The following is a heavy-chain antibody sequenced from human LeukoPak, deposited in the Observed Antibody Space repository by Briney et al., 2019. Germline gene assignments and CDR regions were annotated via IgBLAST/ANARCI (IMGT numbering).Heavy chain of an antibody. CDR3: AREQSTNPLRYFDWLPTRYNWFDP. D-gene: IGHD3-9*01. Sequence: GGSLRLSCAASGFTFSSYSMNWVRQAPGKGLEWVSSISSSSSYIYYADSVKGRFTISRDNAKNSLYLQMNSLRAEDTAVYYCAREQSTNPLRYFDWLPTRYNWFDPWGQGTLVTVSS. CDR2: ISSSSSYI. CDR1: GFTFSSYS. V-gene: IGHV3-21*01. J-gene: IGHJ5*02.